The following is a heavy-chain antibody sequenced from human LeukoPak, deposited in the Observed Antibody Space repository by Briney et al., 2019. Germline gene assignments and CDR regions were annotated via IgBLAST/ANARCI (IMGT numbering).Heavy chain of an antibody. V-gene: IGHV3-7*05. CDR2: IKQDGSEK. Sequence: PGGSLRLSCAASGFTFSSYWMSWVRQAPGKGLEWVANIKQDGSEKYYVDSVKGRFTISRDNAKNSLYLQMNSLRAEDTAVYYCAREQYYYDSSGYYYDEEGPGDYFDYWGQGTLVTVSS. J-gene: IGHJ4*02. D-gene: IGHD3-22*01. CDR3: AREQYYYDSSGYYYDEEGPGDYFDY. CDR1: GFTFSSYW.